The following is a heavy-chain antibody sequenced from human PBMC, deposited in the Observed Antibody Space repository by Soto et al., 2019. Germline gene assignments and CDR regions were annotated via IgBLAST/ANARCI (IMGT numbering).Heavy chain of an antibody. V-gene: IGHV3-74*01. CDR1: GFTFSSYW. Sequence: EVQLVESGGGLVQPGAYLRLSCAASGFTFSSYWMHWVRQAPGKGLVWVSRINSDGSRTNYADSVKGRFTVSRDNAKNTQYLQMNSLRAEDTAVYYCARVLTGSWNWFDPWGQGTLVTVSS. CDR2: INSDGSRT. CDR3: ARVLTGSWNWFDP. J-gene: IGHJ5*02. D-gene: IGHD6-13*01.